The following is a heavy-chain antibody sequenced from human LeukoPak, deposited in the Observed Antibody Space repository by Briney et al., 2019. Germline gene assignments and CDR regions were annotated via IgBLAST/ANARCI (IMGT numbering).Heavy chain of an antibody. Sequence: SETLSLTCTVSGGSISSYYWSWIRQPPGKGLEWIGYIYYSGSTGSNPSLKSRVTISVDTSKNQFSLKLSSVTAADTAVYYCAGSPYSSSPYNWFDPWGQGTLGTVSS. CDR2: IYYSGST. J-gene: IGHJ5*02. CDR1: GGSISSYY. D-gene: IGHD6-6*01. V-gene: IGHV4-59*08. CDR3: AGSPYSSSPYNWFDP.